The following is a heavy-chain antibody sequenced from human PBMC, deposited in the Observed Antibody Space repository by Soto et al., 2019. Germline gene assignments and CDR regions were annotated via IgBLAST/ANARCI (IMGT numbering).Heavy chain of an antibody. V-gene: IGHV1-69*06. CDR3: ARLNKEDYYGSGSYYNNWFDP. CDR2: IIPIFGTA. Sequence: QVQLVQSGAEVKKPGSSVKVSCKASGGTLSSYAISWVRQAPGQGLEWMGGIIPIFGTANYAQKFQGRVTITADKSTSTAYMELSSLRSEDTAVYYCARLNKEDYYGSGSYYNNWFDPWGQGTLVTVSS. D-gene: IGHD3-10*01. CDR1: GGTLSSYA. J-gene: IGHJ5*02.